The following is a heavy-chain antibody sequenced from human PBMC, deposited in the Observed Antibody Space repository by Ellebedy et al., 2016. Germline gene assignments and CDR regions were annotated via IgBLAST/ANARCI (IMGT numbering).Heavy chain of an antibody. Sequence: SETLSLXCAVYGGTFSGYYWSWIRQSPGKGLEWIGESNQSGNTNYNPSLKSRVTISIDTSKNQFSLKLNSLTAADTAVYYCARDPTTSAAYWGQGTLVAVSS. D-gene: IGHD2/OR15-2a*01. CDR2: SNQSGNT. CDR3: ARDPTTSAAY. V-gene: IGHV4-34*01. J-gene: IGHJ4*02. CDR1: GGTFSGYY.